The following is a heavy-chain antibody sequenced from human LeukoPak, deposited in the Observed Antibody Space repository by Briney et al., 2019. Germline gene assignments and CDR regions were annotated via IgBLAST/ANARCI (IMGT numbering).Heavy chain of an antibody. CDR3: AKSYYDSSGYYEY. V-gene: IGHV3-30*02. J-gene: IGHJ4*02. D-gene: IGHD3-22*01. Sequence: GGTLRLSCAASGFTFSSYGMSWVRQAPGKGLEWVAFIRFDGSNKYYADSVKGRFTISRDNSKNTLDLQMNSLRAEDTAVYYCAKSYYDSSGYYEYWGQGTLVTVSS. CDR1: GFTFSSYG. CDR2: IRFDGSNK.